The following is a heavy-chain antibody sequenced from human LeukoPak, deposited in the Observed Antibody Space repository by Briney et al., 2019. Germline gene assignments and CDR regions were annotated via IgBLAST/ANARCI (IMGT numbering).Heavy chain of an antibody. CDR2: IIPIFGTA. V-gene: IGHV1-69*01. D-gene: IGHD3-10*01. CDR3: ARECSWFGEWKPYYFDY. CDR1: GGTFSSYA. Sequence: GASVKVSCKASGGTFSSYAISWVRQAPGQGLEWMGGIIPIFGTANYAQKFQGRVTITADESTSTAYMELSSLRSEDTAVYYCARECSWFGEWKPYYFDYWGQGTLVTVSS. J-gene: IGHJ4*02.